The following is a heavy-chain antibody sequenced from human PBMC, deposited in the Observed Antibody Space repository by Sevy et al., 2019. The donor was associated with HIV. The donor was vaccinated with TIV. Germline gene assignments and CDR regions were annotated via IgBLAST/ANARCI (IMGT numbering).Heavy chain of an antibody. D-gene: IGHD3-3*01. CDR2: IYYSGST. CDR1: GGSISSYY. Sequence: SETLSLTCTVSGGSISSYYWSWIRQPPGKGVEWIGYIYYSGSTNYNPSLKSRVTISVDTSKNQFSLKLSSVTAADTAVYYCATTENYDFWSGSYYYYGMDVWGQGTTVTVSS. V-gene: IGHV4-59*01. CDR3: ATTENYDFWSGSYYYYGMDV. J-gene: IGHJ6*02.